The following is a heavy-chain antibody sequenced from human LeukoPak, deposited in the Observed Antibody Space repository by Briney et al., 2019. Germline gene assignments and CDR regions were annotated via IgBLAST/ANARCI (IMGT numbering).Heavy chain of an antibody. D-gene: IGHD2-2*01. CDR1: GFIFSKYT. CDR3: AKLTITIDY. J-gene: IGHJ4*02. V-gene: IGHV3-23*01. Sequence: GGTLRLSCAASGFIFSKYTMSWVRQAPGKGLEWVSAISGSGGSTYYADSVKGRFTTSRDNSKNTLYLQMNSLRAEDTAVYYCAKLTITIDYWGQGTLVTVSS. CDR2: ISGSGGST.